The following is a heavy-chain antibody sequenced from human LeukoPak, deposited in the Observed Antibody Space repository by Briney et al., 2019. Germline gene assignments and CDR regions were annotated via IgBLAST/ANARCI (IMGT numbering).Heavy chain of an antibody. Sequence: SETLSLTCTVSAGSISIYYGIWIRQPPGKGLEWIGYIYSSGSTNYNPSLKSRVTISVDTSKNQFSLKLSSVTAADTAVYYCAKYDSRGWFDPWGQGTLVTVSS. D-gene: IGHD3-3*01. V-gene: IGHV4-59*08. CDR1: AGSISIYY. J-gene: IGHJ5*02. CDR3: AKYDSRGWFDP. CDR2: IYSSGST.